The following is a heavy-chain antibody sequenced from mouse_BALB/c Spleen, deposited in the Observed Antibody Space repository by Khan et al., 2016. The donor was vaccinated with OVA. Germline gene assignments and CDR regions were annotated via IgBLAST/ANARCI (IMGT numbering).Heavy chain of an antibody. J-gene: IGHJ1*01. D-gene: IGHD1-1*02. CDR2: INTYTEEP. CDR1: GYTFTNYG. V-gene: IGHV9-3-1*01. CDR3: ASGGYWYFDV. Sequence: QIQLVQSGPELKKPGETVKISCKASGYTFTNYGMNWVKQAPGKGLKWMGWINTYTEEPTYADDFKGRFAFSLETSASTAYLQINNLKNEDTATYFCASGGYWYFDVWGAGTTVIVSS.